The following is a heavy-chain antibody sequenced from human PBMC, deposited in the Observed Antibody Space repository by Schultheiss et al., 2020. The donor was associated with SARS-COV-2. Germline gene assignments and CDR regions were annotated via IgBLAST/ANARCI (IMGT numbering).Heavy chain of an antibody. V-gene: IGHV3-74*01. Sequence: GGSLRLSCSASGFTFRSYAIHWVRQAPGKGLVWVSRVNGDGSSTSYADSVKGRFTISRDNAKNTLYLQMNSLRAEDTAVYYCARAKYSSSYDYWGQGTLVTVSS. CDR2: VNGDGSST. J-gene: IGHJ4*02. D-gene: IGHD6-13*01. CDR3: ARAKYSSSYDY. CDR1: GFTFRSYA.